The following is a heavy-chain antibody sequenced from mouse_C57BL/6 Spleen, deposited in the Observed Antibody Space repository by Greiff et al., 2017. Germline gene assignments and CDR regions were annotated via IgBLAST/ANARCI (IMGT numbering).Heavy chain of an antibody. CDR1: GYTFTSYW. D-gene: IGHD2-4*01. CDR2: IDPSDSYT. CDR3: ARGGLRGNYAMDY. V-gene: IGHV1-69*01. Sequence: VQLQQPGAELVMPGASVKLSCKASGYTFTSYWMHWVKQRPGQGLEWIGEIDPSDSYTNYNQKFKGKSTLTVDKSSSTAYMQLSSLTSEDSAVYYCARGGLRGNYAMDYWGQGTSVTVSS. J-gene: IGHJ4*01.